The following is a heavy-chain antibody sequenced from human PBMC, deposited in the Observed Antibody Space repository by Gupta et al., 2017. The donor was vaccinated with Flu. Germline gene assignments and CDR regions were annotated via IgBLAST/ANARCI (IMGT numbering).Heavy chain of an antibody. V-gene: IGHV1-3*01. D-gene: IGHD3-3*01. CDR1: GYTSTTTT. CDR2: INAGPDST. J-gene: IGHJ4*02. CDR3: VRERSGVFDY. Sequence: QVQLVQSEAEVKKPGASVKVSCKASGYTSTTTTIQWMRQAPGQRLEWIGWINAGPDSTYYSQMFRGRVTITRDTSARTAYMKLSSLRSEDTAMYYCVRERSGVFDYWGQETLVIVSS.